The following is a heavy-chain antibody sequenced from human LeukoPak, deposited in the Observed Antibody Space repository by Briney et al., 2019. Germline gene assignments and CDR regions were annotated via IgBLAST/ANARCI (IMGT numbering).Heavy chain of an antibody. CDR3: ARGDSYGAVAAFEI. J-gene: IGHJ3*02. Sequence: GGSLRLSCAASGFTFNNAWMSWVRQAPGKGLEWVSYISSSSSTIYYADSVKGRFTISRDNAKKSLYLQMNSLRDEDTAVYYCARGDSYGAVAAFEIWGQGTMVTVSS. CDR2: ISSSSSTI. CDR1: GFTFNNAW. D-gene: IGHD3-10*01. V-gene: IGHV3-48*02.